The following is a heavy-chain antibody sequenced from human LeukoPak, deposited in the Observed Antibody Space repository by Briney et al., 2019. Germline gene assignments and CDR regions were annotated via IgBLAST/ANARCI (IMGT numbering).Heavy chain of an antibody. Sequence: KASETLSLTCTVSGGSISSYYWSWIRQPPGKGLEWIGYIYYSGSTNYNPSLKSRVTISVDTSKNQFSLKLSSVTAADTAVYYCARPGKQDWYFDLWGRGTLVTVSS. CDR2: IYYSGST. V-gene: IGHV4-59*08. CDR1: GGSISSYY. CDR3: ARPGKQDWYFDL. J-gene: IGHJ2*01.